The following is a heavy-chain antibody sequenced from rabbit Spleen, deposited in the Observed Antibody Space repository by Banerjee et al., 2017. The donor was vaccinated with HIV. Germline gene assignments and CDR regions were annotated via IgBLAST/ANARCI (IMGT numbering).Heavy chain of an antibody. V-gene: IGHV1S7*01. D-gene: IGHD4-1*01. CDR3: ARDLAGVIGWNFNL. CDR2: FDPVFGGT. CDR1: GFSFGDRDV. Sequence: QQLVESGGGLVKPGASLTLTCKASGFSFGDRDVMCWVRQAPGKGLEWIGYFDPVFGGTYYATWVNGRFTISSHNAQNTLYLQLNSLTAADTATYFCARDLAGVIGWNFNLWGPGTLVTVS. J-gene: IGHJ4*01.